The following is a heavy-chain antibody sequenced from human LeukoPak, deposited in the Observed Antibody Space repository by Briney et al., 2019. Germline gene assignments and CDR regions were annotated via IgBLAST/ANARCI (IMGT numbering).Heavy chain of an antibody. J-gene: IGHJ5*02. D-gene: IGHD2-15*01. Sequence: PGGSLRLSCAASGFTFSSYWMSWVRQAPGKGLEWVANIKQDGSEKYYVDSVKGRFTISRDNAKNSLYLQMNSVRAEDTAVYYCARDFVVGPQKWSWFDPWGQGTLVTVSS. CDR1: GFTFSSYW. CDR2: IKQDGSEK. V-gene: IGHV3-7*01. CDR3: ARDFVVGPQKWSWFDP.